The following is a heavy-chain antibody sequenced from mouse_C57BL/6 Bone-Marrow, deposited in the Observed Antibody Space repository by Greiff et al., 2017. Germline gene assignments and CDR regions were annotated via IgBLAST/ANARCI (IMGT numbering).Heavy chain of an antibody. CDR1: GFTFSSYA. J-gene: IGHJ3*01. D-gene: IGHD1-1*01. Sequence: EVQVVESGGGLVKPGGSLKLSCAASGFTFSSYAMSWVRQTPEKRLEWVATISDGGSYTYYPDNVKGRFTISRDNAKNNLYLQMSHLKSEDTAMYYCARDRYYGSSSAWFAYWGQGTLVTVSA. V-gene: IGHV5-4*01. CDR2: ISDGGSYT. CDR3: ARDRYYGSSSAWFAY.